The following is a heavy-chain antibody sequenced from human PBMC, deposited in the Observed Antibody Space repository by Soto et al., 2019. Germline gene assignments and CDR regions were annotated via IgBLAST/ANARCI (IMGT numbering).Heavy chain of an antibody. Sequence: ASVKVSCKASGYTFTSYDINWVRQATGQGLEWMGWMNPNSGNTGYAQKFQGRVTMTRNTSISTAYMELSSLRSEDTAVFYCVRFPGGYCSGGSCDAFDIWGQGTMVTVSS. CDR1: GYTFTSYD. V-gene: IGHV1-8*01. CDR3: VRFPGGYCSGGSCDAFDI. D-gene: IGHD2-15*01. J-gene: IGHJ3*02. CDR2: MNPNSGNT.